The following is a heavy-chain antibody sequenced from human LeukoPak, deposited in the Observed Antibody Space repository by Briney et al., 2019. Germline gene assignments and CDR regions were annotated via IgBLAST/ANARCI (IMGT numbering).Heavy chain of an antibody. V-gene: IGHV1-18*04. CDR3: ARDSGRGIVVVPASFDY. D-gene: IGHD2-2*01. CDR1: GYTFTSYG. J-gene: IGHJ4*02. CDR2: ISAYNGNT. Sequence: ASVKVSCKASGYTFTSYGISWVRQAPGQGLEWMGWISAYNGNTNHAQKLQGRVTMTTDTSTSTAYMELRSLRSDDTAVYYCARDSGRGIVVVPASFDYWGQGTLVTVSS.